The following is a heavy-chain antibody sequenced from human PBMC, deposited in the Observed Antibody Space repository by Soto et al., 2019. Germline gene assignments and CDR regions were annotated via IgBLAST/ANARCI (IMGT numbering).Heavy chain of an antibody. D-gene: IGHD1-1*01. CDR2: IYYSGST. CDR3: ARARTWEQFDY. J-gene: IGHJ4*02. CDR1: GGSISSYY. Sequence: SETLSLTCTVSGGSISSYYWSWIRQPPGKGLEWIGYIYYSGSTNYNPSLKSRVTISIDTSKNQFSLKLSSVTAADTAVYYCARARTWEQFDYWGQGTLVTVSS. V-gene: IGHV4-59*01.